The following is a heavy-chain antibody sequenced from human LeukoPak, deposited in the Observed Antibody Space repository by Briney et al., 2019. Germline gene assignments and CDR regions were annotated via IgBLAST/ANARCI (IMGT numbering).Heavy chain of an antibody. D-gene: IGHD6-19*01. CDR2: IIPIFGTA. CDR3: ARDSSGWAPSY. Sequence: SVKVSCTASGGTFSSYAISWVRQAPGQGIEWMGGIIPIFGTANYAQKFQGRVTITADESTSTAYMELSSLRSEDTAVYYCARDSSGWAPSYWGQGTLVTVSS. CDR1: GGTFSSYA. V-gene: IGHV1-69*13. J-gene: IGHJ4*02.